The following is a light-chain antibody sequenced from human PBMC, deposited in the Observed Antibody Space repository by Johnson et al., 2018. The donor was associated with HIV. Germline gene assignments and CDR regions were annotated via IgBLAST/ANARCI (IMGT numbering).Light chain of an antibody. V-gene: IGLV1-51*01. Sequence: QSVLTQPPSVSAAPGQKVTISCSGSSSNIGNNYVSWYQHLPGTAPKVLIYDNDKRPSGIPDRFSGSKSGTSATLGISGLQTGDEAGYYCGTWDSSLSVYVFGTGTKVTVL. J-gene: IGLJ1*01. CDR3: GTWDSSLSVYV. CDR1: SSNIGNNY. CDR2: DND.